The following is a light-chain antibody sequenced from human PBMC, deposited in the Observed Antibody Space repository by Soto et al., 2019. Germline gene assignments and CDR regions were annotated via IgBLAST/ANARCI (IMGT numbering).Light chain of an antibody. J-gene: IGKJ2*02. V-gene: IGKV3-15*01. CDR3: QHYNNWPPWT. CDR2: GAS. CDR1: QSVSSN. Sequence: EIVMTQSPATLSVSPGERATLSCRASQSVSSNLAWYQQKPGQAPRLLIYGASTSATGIPARFSGSGSGTEFTLTISSLQSEDCAVSYCQHYNNWPPWTFGQGTKLEIK.